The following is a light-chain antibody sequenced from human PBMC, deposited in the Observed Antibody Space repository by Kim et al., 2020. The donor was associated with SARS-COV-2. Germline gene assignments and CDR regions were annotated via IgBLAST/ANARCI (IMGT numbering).Light chain of an antibody. CDR3: CSFGTGSTYV. Sequence: QSALTQPPSVSGSPGQSVTISCTGTSRDVGNSNRVSWYQQPPGTAPKLMIFDVSNRPSGVPDRFSGSKSGNTASLTISGLQAEDEADYYCCSFGTGSTYVFGSGTKVTVL. CDR2: DVS. CDR1: SRDVGNSNR. J-gene: IGLJ1*01. V-gene: IGLV2-18*02.